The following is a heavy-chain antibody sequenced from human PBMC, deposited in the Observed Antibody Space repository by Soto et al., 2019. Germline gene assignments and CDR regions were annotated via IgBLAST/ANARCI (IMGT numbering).Heavy chain of an antibody. CDR2: ISARADAK. V-gene: IGHV3-23*01. CDR3: TTGIYYDILTGYHNVAY. Sequence: PGGSLRLSCTASGLTFNDSAMTWVRQAPGKGLEWVSGISARADAKYYAASVRGRFTIFRDNSRRTVSLQMNSLKTEDTAVYYCTTGIYYDILTGYHNVAYWGQGALVTVSS. J-gene: IGHJ4*02. D-gene: IGHD3-9*01. CDR1: GLTFNDSA.